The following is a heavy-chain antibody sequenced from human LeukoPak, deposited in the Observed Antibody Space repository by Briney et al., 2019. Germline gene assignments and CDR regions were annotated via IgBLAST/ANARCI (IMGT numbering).Heavy chain of an antibody. CDR2: ISGSGNRT. D-gene: IGHD2-15*01. V-gene: IGHV3-23*01. CDR3: AKVLVLVSANRYYFDF. J-gene: IGHJ4*02. CDR1: GLTFSGSA. Sequence: GGSLRLSCAASGLTFSGSAMSWVRQAPGKGLEWVSLISGSGNRTYYADSVRGRFTISRDNSKNTLYLQMNSLSAEDTAVYYCAKVLVLVSANRYYFDFWGQGTLVTVSS.